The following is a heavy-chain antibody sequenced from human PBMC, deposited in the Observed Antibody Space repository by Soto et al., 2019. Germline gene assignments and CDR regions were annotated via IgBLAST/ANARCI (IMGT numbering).Heavy chain of an antibody. Sequence: QVQLQESGPGLVKPSETLSLTCTVSGGSISSYYWSWIRQPPGKGLEWIGYIYYSGSTNYNPSLKSGVTISGHTSKNQFSLKLSSVTAADTAVYYCARAYYDFLSGYLNWFDPWGQGTLVTVSS. CDR3: ARAYYDFLSGYLNWFDP. D-gene: IGHD3-3*01. CDR1: GGSISSYY. V-gene: IGHV4-59*01. J-gene: IGHJ5*02. CDR2: IYYSGST.